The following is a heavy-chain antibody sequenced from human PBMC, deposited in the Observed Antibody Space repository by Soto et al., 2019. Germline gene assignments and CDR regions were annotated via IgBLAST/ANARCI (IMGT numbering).Heavy chain of an antibody. D-gene: IGHD2-15*01. CDR3: AKDLQDCSAGSCYLPDY. Sequence: GGSLRLSCAASGFTFSSYAMSWVRQAPGKGLEWVSAISGSGGSTYYADSVKGRFTISRDNSKNTLYLQMNSLRAEDTAVYYCAKDLQDCSAGSCYLPDYWGQGTLVTVSS. J-gene: IGHJ4*02. V-gene: IGHV3-23*01. CDR1: GFTFSSYA. CDR2: ISGSGGST.